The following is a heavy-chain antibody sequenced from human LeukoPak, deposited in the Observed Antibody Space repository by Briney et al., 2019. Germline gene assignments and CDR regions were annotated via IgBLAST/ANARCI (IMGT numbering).Heavy chain of an antibody. V-gene: IGHV3-23*01. CDR3: AKSGFFRNWFDP. D-gene: IGHD1-1*01. CDR2: ISGSGGST. CDR1: RFTFSSYA. J-gene: IGHJ5*02. Sequence: GGSLRLSCSASRFTFSSYAMSWVRQAPGKGLEWVSAISGSGGSTYYADSVKGRFTISRDNSKNTLYLQMNSLRAEDTAVYYCAKSGFFRNWFDPWGQGTLVTVSS.